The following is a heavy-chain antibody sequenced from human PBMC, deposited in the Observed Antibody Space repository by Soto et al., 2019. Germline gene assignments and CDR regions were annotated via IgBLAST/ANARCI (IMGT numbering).Heavy chain of an antibody. V-gene: IGHV1-18*01. CDR3: ARSDSGGLDYFDY. J-gene: IGHJ4*02. Sequence: EASVKVSCKASGYNFNSYGISWVRQAPGQGLEWMGWISAYNGNTNYAQKLQGRVTMTTDTSTSTAYMELSSLRSEDTAVYYCARSDSGGLDYFDYWGQGTLVTVSS. CDR2: ISAYNGNT. D-gene: IGHD1-26*01. CDR1: GYNFNSYG.